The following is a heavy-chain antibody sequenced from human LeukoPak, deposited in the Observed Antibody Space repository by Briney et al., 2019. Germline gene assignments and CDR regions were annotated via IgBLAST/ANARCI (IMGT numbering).Heavy chain of an antibody. J-gene: IGHJ3*01. V-gene: IGHV1-8*01. D-gene: IGHD5-24*01. CDR2: MNPNSGNT. Sequence: ASVKVSCKACEYTFATYDINWVRQATGQELEWMGWMNPNSGNTGSAQRFQGRVTMTRDTSISTAYMELSSLRSEDTAVYFCVGAKQRWAQLVRGDDAFDLWGQGTMVTVSS. CDR3: VGAKQRWAQLVRGDDAFDL. CDR1: EYTFATYD.